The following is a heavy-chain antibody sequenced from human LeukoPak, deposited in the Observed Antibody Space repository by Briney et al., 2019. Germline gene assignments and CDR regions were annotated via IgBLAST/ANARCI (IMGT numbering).Heavy chain of an antibody. CDR3: AKGGHTSSWYTDY. Sequence: PGGSLRLSCAASRFTFSSYAMSWVRQAPGKGLEWVASITNSGGGTYYADFVEGRFAISRDNSKNTVFLQMNSLNAEDTAVYYCAKGGHTSSWYTDYWGQGTLVTVSS. CDR1: RFTFSSYA. J-gene: IGHJ4*02. CDR2: ITNSGGGT. D-gene: IGHD6-13*01. V-gene: IGHV3-23*01.